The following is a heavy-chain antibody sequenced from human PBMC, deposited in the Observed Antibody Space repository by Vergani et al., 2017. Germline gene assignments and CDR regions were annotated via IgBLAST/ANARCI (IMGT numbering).Heavy chain of an antibody. D-gene: IGHD6-6*01. Sequence: QVKLVQSGAEVKKPGSSVKVSCKASGGTFSSYAISWVRQAPGQGLEWMGRIIPIFGTANYAQKFKGRVTITADESTSTAYMELSSLRSEDTAVYYCAIDLVGYSSSFSWFDPWGQGTLVTVSS. CDR3: AIDLVGYSSSFSWFDP. J-gene: IGHJ5*02. V-gene: IGHV1-69*18. CDR2: IIPIFGTA. CDR1: GGTFSSYA.